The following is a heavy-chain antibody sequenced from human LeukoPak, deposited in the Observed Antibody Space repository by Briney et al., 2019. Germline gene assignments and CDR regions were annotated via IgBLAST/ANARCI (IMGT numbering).Heavy chain of an antibody. Sequence: GGSLRLSCAASGFTFSSYSMNWVRQAPGKGLEWVSSISSSSSYIYYADSVKGRFTISRDNAKNSLYLQMNSLRAEDTAVYYCARLRGDFWSGYYKNYYMDVWGKGTTVTVSS. V-gene: IGHV3-21*01. D-gene: IGHD3-3*01. CDR2: ISSSSSYI. CDR1: GFTFSSYS. CDR3: ARLRGDFWSGYYKNYYMDV. J-gene: IGHJ6*03.